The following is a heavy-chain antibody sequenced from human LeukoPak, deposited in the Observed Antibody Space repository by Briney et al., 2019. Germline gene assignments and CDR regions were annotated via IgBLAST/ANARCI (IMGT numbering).Heavy chain of an antibody. J-gene: IGHJ4*02. CDR1: GYTFTAYY. D-gene: IGHD2-2*01. CDR2: INPNSGGT. Sequence: ASVKVSCKASGYTFTAYYMHWVRRAPGQGLEWMGRINPNSGGTNFAQKFQGRVTMTRDTSISTAYMELSRLRSDDTAVYYCARDFLYCSSTSCDDYWGQGTLVTVSS. V-gene: IGHV1-2*06. CDR3: ARDFLYCSSTSCDDY.